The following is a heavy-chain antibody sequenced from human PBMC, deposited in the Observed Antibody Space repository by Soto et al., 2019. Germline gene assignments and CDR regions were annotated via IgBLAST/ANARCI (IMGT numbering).Heavy chain of an antibody. J-gene: IGHJ4*02. CDR3: ARLTGIPDIAPTEEDY. V-gene: IGHV3-21*06. CDR1: GLTLSMWT. Sequence: EVQLVQSGGGLVKPGGSLRLSCAASGLTLSMWTLNWVRQTPGKGLEWVSSLGVSDDIFYAASVKGRFTMSRDRSKNVVYLQMDRLRAEDTGVYYCARLTGIPDIAPTEEDYWGQGTPVTVSA. CDR2: LGVSDDI. D-gene: IGHD2-15*01.